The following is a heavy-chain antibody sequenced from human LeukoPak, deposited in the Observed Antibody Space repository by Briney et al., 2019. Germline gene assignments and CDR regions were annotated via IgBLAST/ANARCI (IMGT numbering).Heavy chain of an antibody. V-gene: IGHV3-11*04. CDR3: ARGDSITMIVGEFGY. D-gene: IGHD3-22*01. CDR2: ISSSGSTI. J-gene: IGHJ4*02. Sequence: PGGSLRPSCEGTGFTLGDYFMTWIRQAPGKGLEWVSYISSSGSTIYYADSVKGRFTISRDDAKNSLYLQMNSLRAEDKAVYYCARGDSITMIVGEFGYWGQGTLVTVSS. CDR1: GFTLGDYF.